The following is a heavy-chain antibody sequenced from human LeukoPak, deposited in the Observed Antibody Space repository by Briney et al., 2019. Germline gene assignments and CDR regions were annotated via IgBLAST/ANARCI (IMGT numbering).Heavy chain of an antibody. CDR2: IYTSGST. Sequence: SETLSLTCTVSGGSISSYYWSWIRQPAGKGLXWIGRIYTSGSTNYNPSLKSRVTMSVDTSKNQFSLKLSSVTAADTAVYYCARGGGPAAFDYWGQGTLVTVSS. J-gene: IGHJ4*02. D-gene: IGHD2-2*01. V-gene: IGHV4-4*07. CDR1: GGSISSYY. CDR3: ARGGGPAAFDY.